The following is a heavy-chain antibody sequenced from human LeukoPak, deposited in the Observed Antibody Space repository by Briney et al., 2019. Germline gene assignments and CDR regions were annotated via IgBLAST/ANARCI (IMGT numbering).Heavy chain of an antibody. Sequence: GGSLRLSCAASGFTFSSYSMNWVRQAPGRGLEWVSYISSSSSTIYYADSVKGRFTISRDNAKNSLYLQMNSLRAEDTAVYYCAREGDYYDSSGFDEYFQHWGQGTLVTVSS. D-gene: IGHD3-22*01. V-gene: IGHV3-48*01. CDR2: ISSSSSTI. CDR1: GFTFSSYS. CDR3: AREGDYYDSSGFDEYFQH. J-gene: IGHJ1*01.